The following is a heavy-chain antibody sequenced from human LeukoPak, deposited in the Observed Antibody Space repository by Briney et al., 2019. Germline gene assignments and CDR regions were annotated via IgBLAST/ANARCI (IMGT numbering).Heavy chain of an antibody. Sequence: ASVKVSCKASGYTFTNDAINWVRQAPGQGLEWMGWINTNTGNPMYAQGFTGRFVFSLDTSVSTAYLQISSLKAEDTAVYFCARPGRGGIYFFDFWGQGTLVTVSS. D-gene: IGHD2-21*01. CDR3: ARPGRGGIYFFDF. CDR1: GYTFTNDA. CDR2: INTNTGNP. J-gene: IGHJ4*02. V-gene: IGHV7-4-1*02.